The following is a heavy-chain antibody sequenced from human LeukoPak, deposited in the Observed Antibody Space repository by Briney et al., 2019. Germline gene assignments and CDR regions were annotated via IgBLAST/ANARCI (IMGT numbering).Heavy chain of an antibody. J-gene: IGHJ4*02. V-gene: IGHV2-70*11. Sequence: ESGPTLVNPTQTLTLTCTFSGFSLGTSGMCVSWIRQPPGKALEWPARIDWDDDKYYSTSLQTRLTISKDTSKNQVVLTMTNMDPVDTATYYCARAFPTVTTFDYWGQGTLVTVSS. CDR2: IDWDDDK. CDR3: ARAFPTVTTFDY. CDR1: GFSLGTSGMC. D-gene: IGHD4-17*01.